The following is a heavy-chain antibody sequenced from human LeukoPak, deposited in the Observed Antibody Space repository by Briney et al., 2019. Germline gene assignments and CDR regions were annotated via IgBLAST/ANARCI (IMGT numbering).Heavy chain of an antibody. CDR1: GFTFSSYA. V-gene: IGHV3-23*01. J-gene: IGHJ4*02. CDR3: AKATGYSSSWYEPINY. Sequence: TGGSLRLSCAASGFTFSSYAMSWVRQAPGKGLEWVSAISGSGDSTYYADSVKGRFTISRDNSKNTLYLQMNSLRAEDTAVYYCAKATGYSSSWYEPINYWGQGTLVTVSS. CDR2: ISGSGDST. D-gene: IGHD6-13*01.